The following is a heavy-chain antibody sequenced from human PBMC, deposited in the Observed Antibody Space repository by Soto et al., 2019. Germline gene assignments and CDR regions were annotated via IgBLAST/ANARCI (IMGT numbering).Heavy chain of an antibody. CDR3: ARVKTYGYDY. J-gene: IGHJ4*02. CDR1: GGSVSSDNYY. CDR2: IYYSGIT. V-gene: IGHV4-61*01. Sequence: SETRSRTWTVSGGSVSSDNYYWSWVRQPPGKGLEWIGYIYYSGITNYNPSLKSRVTISGDTSRNQFSLKLSSVTAADTAVYYCARVKTYGYDYWGQGTLVTVSS. D-gene: IGHD5-18*01.